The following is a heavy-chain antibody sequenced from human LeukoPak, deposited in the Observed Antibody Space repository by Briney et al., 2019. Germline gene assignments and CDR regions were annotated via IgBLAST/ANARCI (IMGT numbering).Heavy chain of an antibody. CDR2: ISPYNGNT. Sequence: GASVKVSCKASGYTFTNFGVTWVRQAPGQGLEWMGWISPYNGNTNYAQNFQGRVTMTTDTSTTTAYMELRSLRSDDTAVYFCARGGVVPAATVNWFDPWGQGTLVTVSS. CDR1: GYTFTNFG. CDR3: ARGGVVPAATVNWFDP. J-gene: IGHJ5*02. V-gene: IGHV1-18*01. D-gene: IGHD2-2*01.